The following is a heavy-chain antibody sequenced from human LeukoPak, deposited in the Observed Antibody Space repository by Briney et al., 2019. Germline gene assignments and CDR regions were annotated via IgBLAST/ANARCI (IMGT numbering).Heavy chain of an antibody. J-gene: IGHJ4*02. CDR1: GFMFDDSA. Sequence: GGSLRLSCAASGFMFDDSAMHWVRQAPGKGLEWVSLTSGDGVSTFYADSVKGRFTISRDHSKNFLSLQMDSLTTEDTALYYCAKEGYSHTSNYFDNWGQGILVTVSS. CDR2: TSGDGVST. V-gene: IGHV3-43*02. D-gene: IGHD2-15*01. CDR3: AKEGYSHTSNYFDN.